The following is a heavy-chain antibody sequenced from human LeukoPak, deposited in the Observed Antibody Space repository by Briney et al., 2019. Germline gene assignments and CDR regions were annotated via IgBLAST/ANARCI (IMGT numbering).Heavy chain of an antibody. CDR1: GGTFSSYA. Sequence: SVKVSCKASGGTFSSYAISWVRQAPGQGLEWMGGIIPIIGTANYAQKFQGRVTITTDESTSTAYMELSSLRSEDTAVYYCARTNDFWSGYSSHDYWGQGTLVTVSS. D-gene: IGHD3-3*01. V-gene: IGHV1-69*05. CDR3: ARTNDFWSGYSSHDY. CDR2: IIPIIGTA. J-gene: IGHJ4*02.